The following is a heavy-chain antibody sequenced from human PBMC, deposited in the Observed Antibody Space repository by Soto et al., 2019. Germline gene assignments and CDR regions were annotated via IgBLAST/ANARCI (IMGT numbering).Heavy chain of an antibody. CDR1: GGTFSNYA. V-gene: IGHV1-69*15. Sequence: QVQLVQSGAELKKPGSSVKVSCKASGGTFSNYAITWVRQAPGQGLEWLGRIIPIFGTTDYAQKFQGRVTITAXXXTXXAYMELSSLRSDDTAVYYCAKDGGRAGYFGNWFDPWGQGTLVTVSS. CDR3: AKDGGRAGYFGNWFDP. CDR2: IIPIFGTT. J-gene: IGHJ5*02. D-gene: IGHD2-15*01.